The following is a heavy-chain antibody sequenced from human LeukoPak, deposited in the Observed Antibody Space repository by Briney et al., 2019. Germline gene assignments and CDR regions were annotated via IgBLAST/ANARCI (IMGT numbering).Heavy chain of an antibody. CDR2: ESYDGSNK. Sequence: GGSLRLSCAASGFTFSSYGMHWVRQAPGKGLEWVAVESYDGSNKYYADSVKGRFTISRDNSKNTLYLQMNSLRAEDTAVYYCAKDHYDILTGYLDVYYGMDVWGQGTTVTVSS. J-gene: IGHJ6*02. CDR3: AKDHYDILTGYLDVYYGMDV. V-gene: IGHV3-30*18. CDR1: GFTFSSYG. D-gene: IGHD3-9*01.